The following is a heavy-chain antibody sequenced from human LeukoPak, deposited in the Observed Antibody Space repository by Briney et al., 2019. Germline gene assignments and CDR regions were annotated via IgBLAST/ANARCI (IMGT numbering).Heavy chain of an antibody. Sequence: PGGSLRLSCAASGFTFSSYAMHWVRQAPGKGLGWVAVISYDGSNKYYADSVKGRFTISRDNAKNSLYLQMNSLRAEDTATYYCATGGLGKILFSYWGQGTLVAVSS. D-gene: IGHD3/OR15-3a*01. J-gene: IGHJ4*02. CDR2: ISYDGSNK. V-gene: IGHV3-30*07. CDR1: GFTFSSYA. CDR3: ATGGLGKILFSY.